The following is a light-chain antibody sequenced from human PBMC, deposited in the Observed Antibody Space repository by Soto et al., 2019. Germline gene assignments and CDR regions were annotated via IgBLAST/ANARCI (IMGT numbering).Light chain of an antibody. CDR2: DAS. J-gene: IGKJ5*01. V-gene: IGKV3-11*01. CDR1: QSVGSY. Sequence: EIVLTQSPDIVSLSPCDRATLSCRASQSVGSYLAWYQQRPGQPPRLLIYDASNRATGIPARFSGSGSGTDFTLTISSLEPEDFAVYYCQQRNNWQAFGQGTRLEIK. CDR3: QQRNNWQA.